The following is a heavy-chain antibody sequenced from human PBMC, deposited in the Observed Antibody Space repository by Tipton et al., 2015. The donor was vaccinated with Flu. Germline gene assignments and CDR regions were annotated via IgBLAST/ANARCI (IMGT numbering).Heavy chain of an antibody. V-gene: IGHV4-38-2*02. CDR2: VYHGGST. CDR1: GYSISSGYY. J-gene: IGHJ2*01. D-gene: IGHD1-26*01. CDR3: ARDPDSGAGYYLDL. Sequence: TLSLTCTVSGYSISSGYYWGWIRQPPGKGLEWIGSVYHGGSTYYNPSLRSRVTISVDTSKNQFSLKLNSVTAADTAVYYCARDPDSGAGYYLDLWGRGTLVTVSS.